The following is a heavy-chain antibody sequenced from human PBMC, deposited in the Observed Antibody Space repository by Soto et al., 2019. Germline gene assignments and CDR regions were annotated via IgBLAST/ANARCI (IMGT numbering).Heavy chain of an antibody. CDR3: ANDRAMVYDILTGYEAPFALDY. CDR2: ISGSGGST. Sequence: GGSLRLSCAASGFTFSSYAMSWVRQAPGKGLEWVSAISGSGGSTYYADSVKGRFTISRDNSKNTLYLQMNSLRAEDSAVYYCANDRAMVYDILTGYEAPFALDYWGQGTLVTVSS. D-gene: IGHD3-9*01. V-gene: IGHV3-23*01. CDR1: GFTFSSYA. J-gene: IGHJ4*02.